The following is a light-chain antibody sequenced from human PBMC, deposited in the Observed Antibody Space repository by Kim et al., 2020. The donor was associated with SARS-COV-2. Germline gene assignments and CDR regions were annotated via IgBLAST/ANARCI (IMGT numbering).Light chain of an antibody. CDR2: LNSDGSN. Sequence: SVQLTCTRSSGHSTYAIAWHQHQPERAPRFLMKLNSDGSNYKGDGIPDRFSCSSSGAERYLTISRLQSDDEADYYCQTWGAGIWVFGGGTQLTVL. V-gene: IGLV4-69*01. J-gene: IGLJ3*02. CDR1: SGHSTYA. CDR3: QTWGAGIWV.